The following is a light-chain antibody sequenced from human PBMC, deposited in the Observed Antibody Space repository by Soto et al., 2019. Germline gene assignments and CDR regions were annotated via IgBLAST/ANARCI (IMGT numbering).Light chain of an antibody. CDR2: EVI. V-gene: IGLV2-14*01. J-gene: IGLJ1*01. Sequence: QSVLTQPASVSGSPGQSITISCAGTGGDIGAYNYVSWYQQHPGKAPKLMIYEVIRRPSGISNRFSGSKSGNTASLTISTLQAEDEADYYCSSYTTSSTPYVFGTGTKVTVL. CDR3: SSYTTSSTPYV. CDR1: GGDIGAYNY.